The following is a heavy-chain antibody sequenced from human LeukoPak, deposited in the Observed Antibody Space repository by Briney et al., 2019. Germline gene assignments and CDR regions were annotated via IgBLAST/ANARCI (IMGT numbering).Heavy chain of an antibody. J-gene: IGHJ4*02. V-gene: IGHV3-33*01. CDR3: ARQSTVATDW. CDR1: GFTFHFYG. CDR2: IYYDGTNK. D-gene: IGHD4-23*01. Sequence: GGSLRLSCAASGFTFHFYGMHWVRQVPGKGLEWVALIYYDGTNKYYADSVKGRFTISRDNSKNTLFLQMNSLRVEDTAVYYCARQSTVATDWWGQGTLVTVSS.